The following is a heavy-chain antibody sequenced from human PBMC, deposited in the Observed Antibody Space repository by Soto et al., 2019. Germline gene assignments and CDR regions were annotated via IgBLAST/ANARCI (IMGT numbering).Heavy chain of an antibody. CDR1: GFTFSSYA. D-gene: IGHD4-17*01. CDR3: AKTSVTNEGFHYYYGMDV. CDR2: MGESGTPT. V-gene: IGHV3-23*01. J-gene: IGHJ6*02. Sequence: GGSLRLSCAASGFTFSSYAMRWVRQAPGKGLEWVSLMGESGTPTYYADSVKGRFTISRDNSGNTLFLEMYSLRAEDTAVYYCAKTSVTNEGFHYYYGMDVWGQGTTVNVSS.